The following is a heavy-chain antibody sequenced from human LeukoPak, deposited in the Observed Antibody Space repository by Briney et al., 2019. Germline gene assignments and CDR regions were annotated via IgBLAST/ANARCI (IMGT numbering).Heavy chain of an antibody. CDR3: ARPNITSYYDSRGYDGFDV. D-gene: IGHD3-22*01. J-gene: IGHJ3*01. Sequence: GASLKISCDGSGYXFNTYWIAWGRQMPGKGLEWMGIIDPDDSDTRYSPSFQGQVTISADKSVNRAFLQWCSLKASDTAIYYCARPNITSYYDSRGYDGFDVWGQGTMVTVSS. V-gene: IGHV5-51*01. CDR1: GYXFNTYW. CDR2: IDPDDSDT.